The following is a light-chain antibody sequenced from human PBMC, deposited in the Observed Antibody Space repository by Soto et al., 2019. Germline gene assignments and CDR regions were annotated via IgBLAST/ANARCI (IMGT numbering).Light chain of an antibody. CDR3: SSYAGSSNYV. CDR1: SSDIGSYNY. CDR2: EVS. J-gene: IGLJ1*01. V-gene: IGLV2-8*01. Sequence: QSVLTQPPSASGSPGQSVTISCTGTSSDIGSYNYVSWYQQHPGKAPQLMIYEVSKRPSGVPDRFSGSKSANTASLTVSGLQAEDEADYYCSSYAGSSNYVFGTGTQLTVL.